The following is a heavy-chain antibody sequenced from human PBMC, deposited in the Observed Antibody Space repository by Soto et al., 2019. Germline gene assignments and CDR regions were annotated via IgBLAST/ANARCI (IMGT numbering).Heavy chain of an antibody. V-gene: IGHV4-39*01. Sequence: QLQLQESGPGLVKPSETLSLTCTVSGVSISNSSYYWGWIRRPPGKGLEWIGTIYYSGITYYNPSLKRRLTIAVDTSKNQFSLKLTSVTAADTAVYYCARHGSNWGQGTLVTVSS. CDR1: GVSISNSSYY. CDR2: IYYSGIT. J-gene: IGHJ4*02. CDR3: ARHGSN.